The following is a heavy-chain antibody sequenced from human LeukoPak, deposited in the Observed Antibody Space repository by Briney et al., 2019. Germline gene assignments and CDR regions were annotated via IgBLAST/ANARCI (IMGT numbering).Heavy chain of an antibody. CDR3: ARGLGATNSYAFDI. Sequence: AASVKVSCKASGYTFTIYGISWVRQAPGQGLEWMGWISAYNGNTNYAQKLQGRVTMTTDTSTSTAYVELRSLRSDDTAVYYCARGLGATNSYAFDIWGQGTMVTVSS. CDR1: GYTFTIYG. CDR2: ISAYNGNT. V-gene: IGHV1-18*01. D-gene: IGHD1-26*01. J-gene: IGHJ3*02.